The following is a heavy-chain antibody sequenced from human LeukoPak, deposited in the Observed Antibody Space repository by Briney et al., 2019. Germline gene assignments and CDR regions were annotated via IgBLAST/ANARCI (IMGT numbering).Heavy chain of an antibody. Sequence: GGSLRLSCAASGFTFSSYGMHWVRQAPGKGLEWVAVIWYDGSNKYYADSVKGRFTISRDNSKSTLYLQMNSLRAGDTAVYHCAKDRDYYDSSGYHTDAFDIWGQGTMVTVPS. CDR3: AKDRDYYDSSGYHTDAFDI. J-gene: IGHJ3*02. CDR2: IWYDGSNK. V-gene: IGHV3-33*06. CDR1: GFTFSSYG. D-gene: IGHD3-22*01.